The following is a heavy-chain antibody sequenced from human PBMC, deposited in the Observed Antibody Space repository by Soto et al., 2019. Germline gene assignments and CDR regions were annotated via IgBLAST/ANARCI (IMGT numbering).Heavy chain of an antibody. V-gene: IGHV1-46*03. Sequence: ASVKVSCKASGYTFTSYYMHCVLQAPGQGREWMGIINPSGGSTSYAQKFQGRVTMTRDTSTSTVYMELSSLRSEDTAVYYCARASPCWSGSYTEPYYYYYYMDVWGKGTTVTVSS. CDR3: ARASPCWSGSYTEPYYYYYYMDV. D-gene: IGHD3-3*01. CDR1: GYTFTSYY. CDR2: INPSGGST. J-gene: IGHJ6*03.